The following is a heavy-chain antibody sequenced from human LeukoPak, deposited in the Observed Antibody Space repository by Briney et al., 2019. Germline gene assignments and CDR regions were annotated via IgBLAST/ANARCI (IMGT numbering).Heavy chain of an antibody. D-gene: IGHD2-8*02. CDR3: ASQLLVGSIDY. J-gene: IGHJ4*02. V-gene: IGHV3-74*01. Sequence: PGGSLRLSCAASGFTFGHYWMHWVRQAPGKGLEWVSRIEYNGRMTNYADSVKGRFTISRDNAKSTLYLQMNSLRVDDTAVYYCASQLLVGSIDYWGQGTLVTVSS. CDR1: GFTFGHYW. CDR2: IEYNGRMT.